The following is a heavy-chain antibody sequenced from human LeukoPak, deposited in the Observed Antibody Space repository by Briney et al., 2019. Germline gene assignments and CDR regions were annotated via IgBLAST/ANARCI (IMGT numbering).Heavy chain of an antibody. J-gene: IGHJ4*02. CDR3: ARLVVTATNFDS. D-gene: IGHD2-21*02. CDR1: GFTVSSNY. V-gene: IGHV3-66*04. Sequence: GGSLRLSCAASGFTVSSNYMSWVRQAPGKGLEWVSIIYSGGNTYYADSVEDRFTISRDNSKNTLFLHMNSLRAEDTAVYYCARLVVTATNFDSWGQGTLVTVSS. CDR2: IYSGGNT.